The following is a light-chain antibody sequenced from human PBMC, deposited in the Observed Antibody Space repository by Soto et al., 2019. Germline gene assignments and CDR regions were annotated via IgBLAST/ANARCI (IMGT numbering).Light chain of an antibody. J-gene: IGKJ1*01. CDR1: ESVGDY. Sequence: PGERATLFCWASESVGDYLAWYQQKPGQAPRLLIYDASNRATGISARFSGTGSGTDFTLTISRLEPEDFAMYYCQQYGSSGTFGQGTKVDI. V-gene: IGKV3D-20*01. CDR3: QQYGSSGT. CDR2: DAS.